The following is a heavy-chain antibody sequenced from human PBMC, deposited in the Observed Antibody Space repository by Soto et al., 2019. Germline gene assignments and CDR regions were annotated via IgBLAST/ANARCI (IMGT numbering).Heavy chain of an antibody. CDR2: VFYTGFT. CDR1: GASISGSYYY. Sequence: KLSETLSLTCAVSGASISGSYYYWAWLRQSPGKGPEWIGSVFYTGFTSYNPSLESRVSVSVDTSKSQFSLKLSAVTAADTAVYYCATSQKGYNWNYFDHWGQGALVTVSS. CDR3: ATSQKGYNWNYFDH. V-gene: IGHV4-39*01. D-gene: IGHD1-20*01. J-gene: IGHJ4*02.